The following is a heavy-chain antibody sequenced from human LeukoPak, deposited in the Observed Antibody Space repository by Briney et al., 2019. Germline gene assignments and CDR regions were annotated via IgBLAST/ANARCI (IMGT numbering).Heavy chain of an antibody. CDR1: GFTFSSYA. J-gene: IGHJ5*02. CDR3: ARDRGDNWFDP. D-gene: IGHD3-10*01. V-gene: IGHV3-21*01. Sequence: GGSLRLSCAASGFTFSSYAMSWVCQAPGKGLEWVSSISSSSSYIYYADSVKGRFTISRDNAKNSLYLQMNSLRAEDTAVYYCARDRGDNWFDPWGQGTLVTVPS. CDR2: ISSSSSYI.